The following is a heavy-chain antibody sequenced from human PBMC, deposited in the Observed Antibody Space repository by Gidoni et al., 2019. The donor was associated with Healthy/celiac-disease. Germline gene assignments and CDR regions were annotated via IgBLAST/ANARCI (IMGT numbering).Heavy chain of an antibody. D-gene: IGHD6-6*01. CDR2: IYYSGST. J-gene: IGHJ4*02. V-gene: IGHV4-39*01. CDR1: GGSISSSSYY. Sequence: QLQLQESGPGLVKPSETLSLTCTVSGGSISSSSYYWGWIRQPPGKGLEWIGSIYYSGSTYYNPSLKSRVTISVDTSKNQFSLKLSSVTAADTAVYYCARHREERSSSPLDYWGQGTLVTVSS. CDR3: ARHREERSSSPLDY.